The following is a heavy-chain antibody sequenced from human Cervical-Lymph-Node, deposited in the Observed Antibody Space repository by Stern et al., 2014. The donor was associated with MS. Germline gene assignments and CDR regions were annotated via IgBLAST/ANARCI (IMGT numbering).Heavy chain of an antibody. Sequence: VQLVESGGGLVQPGGSLRLSCATSGFAFSSNWMHWVRQVPGKGLVWVSYIKGDGTDTAYADSVKGRFTISRDNAKNTLFLQMSSLRAEDTAMYYCVRGGSSYNPPFDHWGQGTLVSVSS. V-gene: IGHV3-74*01. CDR2: IKGDGTDT. CDR3: VRGGSSYNPPFDH. CDR1: GFAFSSNW. D-gene: IGHD3-10*01. J-gene: IGHJ4*02.